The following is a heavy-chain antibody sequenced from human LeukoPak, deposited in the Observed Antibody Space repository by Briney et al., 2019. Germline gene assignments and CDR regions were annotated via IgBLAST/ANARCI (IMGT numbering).Heavy chain of an antibody. J-gene: IGHJ4*02. CDR2: SYYSGST. Sequence: PSQTLSLTCTVSGGSISGGGYYWSWIRQHPGKGLEWIGYSYYSGSTYYNPSLKSRVTISVDTPENQFSLKPNSVTAADTAVYYCARLVRYCSTNSCYPYDYWGQGTLVTVSS. CDR3: ARLVRYCSTNSCYPYDY. D-gene: IGHD2-2*01. CDR1: GGSISGGGYY. V-gene: IGHV4-31*03.